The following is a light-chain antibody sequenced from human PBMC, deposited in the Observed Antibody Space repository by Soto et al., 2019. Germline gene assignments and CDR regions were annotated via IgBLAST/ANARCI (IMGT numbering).Light chain of an antibody. CDR3: QQYNSYQWT. V-gene: IGKV1-5*01. CDR1: QSISSW. J-gene: IGKJ1*01. Sequence: DTQMTQSPSTLSASVGDRVTITCRASQSISSWLAWYQQKPGKAPKLLIYDASSLESGVPSRFSGSGSGTEFTLTISSLQPDDFATYYCQQYNSYQWTFGQGTKVEIK. CDR2: DAS.